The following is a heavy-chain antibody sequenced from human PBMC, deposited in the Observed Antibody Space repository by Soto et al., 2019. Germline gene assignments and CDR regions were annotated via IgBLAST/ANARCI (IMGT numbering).Heavy chain of an antibody. J-gene: IGHJ5*02. Sequence: QVQLVQSGAEVKKPGASVKVSCKASGYTFTSYGISWVRQAPGQGLEWMGWISAYNGNTNYAQKLQGRVTMTTDTSTSTAYMELRSVRSDDTAVYYCARVVVAAPGSPYNWFDPWGQGTLVTVSS. CDR2: ISAYNGNT. V-gene: IGHV1-18*01. CDR1: GYTFTSYG. CDR3: ARVVVAAPGSPYNWFDP. D-gene: IGHD2-15*01.